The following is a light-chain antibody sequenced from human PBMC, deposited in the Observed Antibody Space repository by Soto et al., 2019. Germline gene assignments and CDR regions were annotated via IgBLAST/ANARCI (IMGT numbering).Light chain of an antibody. CDR2: VNS. J-gene: IGLJ2*01. Sequence: QSVLTQPPSVSGAPGQRVTISCTGSSSNIGAGYDVHWYQQLPGTAPKLLIYVNSNRPSGVPDRFSGYKSGTSASLAITGLQAEDEADYYCQSYDSSLSVVFGGGTKVTVL. CDR1: SSNIGAGYD. V-gene: IGLV1-40*01. CDR3: QSYDSSLSVV.